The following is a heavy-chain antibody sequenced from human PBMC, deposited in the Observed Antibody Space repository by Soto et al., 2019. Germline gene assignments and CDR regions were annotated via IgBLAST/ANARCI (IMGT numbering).Heavy chain of an antibody. J-gene: IGHJ3*02. Sequence: GGSLRLSCAASGFTFSGYWMSWVRQAPGKGLEWVANIKQDGSEKYYVDSVKGRFTISRDNAKNSLYLQMNSLRAEDTAVYYCARDRKAEWELLSAFDIWGQGTMVTVSS. CDR2: IKQDGSEK. CDR1: GFTFSGYW. D-gene: IGHD1-26*01. V-gene: IGHV3-7*05. CDR3: ARDRKAEWELLSAFDI.